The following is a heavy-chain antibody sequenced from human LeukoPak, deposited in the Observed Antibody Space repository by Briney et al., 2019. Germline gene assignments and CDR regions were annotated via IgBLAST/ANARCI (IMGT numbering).Heavy chain of an antibody. Sequence: PSETLSLTCTVSGGSISSYYWSRIRQPPGKGLEWIGYIYYSGSTNYNPSLKSRVTISVDTSKDQFSLKLSSVTAADTAVYYCARDPQGYDFWSGPKSWFDPWGQGTLVTVSS. V-gene: IGHV4-59*01. CDR1: GGSISSYY. D-gene: IGHD3-3*01. J-gene: IGHJ5*02. CDR3: ARDPQGYDFWSGPKSWFDP. CDR2: IYYSGST.